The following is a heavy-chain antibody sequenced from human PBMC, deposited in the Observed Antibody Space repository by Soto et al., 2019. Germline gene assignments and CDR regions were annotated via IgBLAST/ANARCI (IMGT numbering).Heavy chain of an antibody. Sequence: SSEILSLTCIVSGGSISEKYWNWVRQPPGKGLEWIGLIFANGHTDYNPSLKSRVTMSVDAPKNQFSLRLTSMTAADTAVYYCVASLAASGLNWLDPWGRGTLVTVSS. CDR1: GGSISEKY. CDR2: IFANGHT. V-gene: IGHV4-4*07. CDR3: VASLAASGLNWLDP. J-gene: IGHJ5*02. D-gene: IGHD6-13*01.